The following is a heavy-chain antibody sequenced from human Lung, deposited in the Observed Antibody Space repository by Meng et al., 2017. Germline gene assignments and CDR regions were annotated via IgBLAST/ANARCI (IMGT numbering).Heavy chain of an antibody. Sequence: QLQLQQGGAGLLKPSETLSLTCVVSGGSFSDYYWSWIRQPPWKGLEWIGEINHSGSTNYNPSLESRATISVDTSQNNLSLKLSSVTAADSAVYYCARGPTTMAHDFDYWGQGTLVTVSS. CDR3: ARGPTTMAHDFDY. J-gene: IGHJ4*02. D-gene: IGHD4-11*01. CDR1: GGSFSDYY. V-gene: IGHV4-34*01. CDR2: INHSGST.